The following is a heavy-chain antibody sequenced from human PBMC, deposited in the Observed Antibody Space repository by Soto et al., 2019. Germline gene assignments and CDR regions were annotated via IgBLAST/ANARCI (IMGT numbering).Heavy chain of an antibody. CDR3: ARHVVYSGYDALDH. D-gene: IGHD5-12*01. CDR2: IYYSGST. CDR1: GGSISSYY. V-gene: IGHV4-59*08. J-gene: IGHJ4*02. Sequence: PSETLSLTCTVSGGSISSYYWSWTRQPPGKGLEWIGYIYYSGSTNYNPSLKSRVTISVDTSKNQFSLKLSSVTAADTAVYYCARHVVYSGYDALDHWGQGTLVTVSS.